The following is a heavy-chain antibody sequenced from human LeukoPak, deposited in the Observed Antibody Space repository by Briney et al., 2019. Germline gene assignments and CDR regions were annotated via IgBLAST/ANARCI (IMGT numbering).Heavy chain of an antibody. J-gene: IGHJ4*02. CDR2: INHSGST. CDR1: GGSFSGYY. CDR3: ARDLFSHGANQDDY. Sequence: PSETLSLTCAVYGGSFSGYYWSWIRQPPGKGLEWIGEINHSGSTNYNPSLKSRVTISVDTSKNQFSLKLSSVTAADTAVYYCARDLFSHGANQDDYWGQGTLVTVSS. D-gene: IGHD2-21*01. V-gene: IGHV4-34*01.